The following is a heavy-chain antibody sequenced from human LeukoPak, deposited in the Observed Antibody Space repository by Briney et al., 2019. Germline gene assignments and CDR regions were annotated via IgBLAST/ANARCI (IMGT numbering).Heavy chain of an antibody. CDR3: ARGGGESDYFDY. Sequence: SETLSLTCTVSGGSISSGDYYWSWIRQPPGKGLEWIGYIYYSGSTYYNPSLKSRVTISVDTSKNQFSLKLSSVTAADTAMYYCARGGGESDYFDYWGQGTLVTVSS. CDR1: GGSISSGDYY. J-gene: IGHJ4*02. D-gene: IGHD2-21*01. V-gene: IGHV4-30-4*01. CDR2: IYYSGST.